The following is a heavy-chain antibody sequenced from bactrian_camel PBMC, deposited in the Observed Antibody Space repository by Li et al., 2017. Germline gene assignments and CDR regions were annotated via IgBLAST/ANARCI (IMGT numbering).Heavy chain of an antibody. J-gene: IGHJ7*01. CDR1: GATYSRRC. Sequence: HVQLVESGGGSVQAGGSLILSCAFSGATYSRRCMAWFRQAPGKGREAVAAADADRRTIYGDFVEGRFSIDRDNARNILYLRMHDLKSEDTAMYYCAADEGGNWCRAPTLRFMDYWGKGTQVTVS. CDR2: ADADRRT. V-gene: IGHV3S1*01. D-gene: IGHD7*01.